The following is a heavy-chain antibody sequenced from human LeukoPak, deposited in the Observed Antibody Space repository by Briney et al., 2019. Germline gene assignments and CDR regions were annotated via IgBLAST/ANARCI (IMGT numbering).Heavy chain of an antibody. J-gene: IGHJ4*02. CDR2: ISAYNGNT. V-gene: IGHV1-18*01. Sequence: ASVKVSCKASGYTFTRFDINWVRQAPGQGLEWMGWISAYNGNTNYAQKLQGRVTMTTDTSTSTAYMELRSLRSDDTAVYYCARDLITMVRGVHGYWGQGTLVTVSS. D-gene: IGHD3-10*01. CDR1: GYTFTRFD. CDR3: ARDLITMVRGVHGY.